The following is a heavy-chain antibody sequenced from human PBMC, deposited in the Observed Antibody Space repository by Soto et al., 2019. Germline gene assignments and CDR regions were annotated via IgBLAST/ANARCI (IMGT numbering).Heavy chain of an antibody. J-gene: IGHJ5*02. CDR2: IYYSGST. D-gene: IGHD3-16*01. CDR1: GGSISSSSYY. V-gene: IGHV4-39*07. Sequence: SGTLSITCTVSGGSISSSSYYWGWIRQPPGKGLEWIGSIYYSGSTNYNPSLKSRVTVSLDAAKNQFSLKLSSVTAADTAVYYCASFSLPLGPGFDPWGQGTLVTVSS. CDR3: ASFSLPLGPGFDP.